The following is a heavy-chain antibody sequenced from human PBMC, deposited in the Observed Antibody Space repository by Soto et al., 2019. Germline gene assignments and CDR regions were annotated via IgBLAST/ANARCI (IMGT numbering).Heavy chain of an antibody. Sequence: SETLSLTCTVSGGSISSSSYYWGWIRQPPGKGLEWIGSIYYSGSTYYNPSLKSRVTISVDTSKNQFSLKLSSVTAADTAVYYCARGRASGSYYLLDYWGQGTLVTVSS. CDR1: GGSISSSSYY. V-gene: IGHV4-39*01. J-gene: IGHJ4*02. D-gene: IGHD3-10*01. CDR2: IYYSGST. CDR3: ARGRASGSYYLLDY.